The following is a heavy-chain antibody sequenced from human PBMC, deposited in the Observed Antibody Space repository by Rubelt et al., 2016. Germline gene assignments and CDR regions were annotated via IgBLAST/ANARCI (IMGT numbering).Heavy chain of an antibody. D-gene: IGHD6-19*01. Sequence: NWVRQAPGKGLEWVGRIKSKTDGGTTDYAAPVKGRFTISRHDSKNTLYLQMNSLKTEDTAVYYCTTDFKGSVDKAVATLRGVYWGQGTLVTVSS. CDR2: IKSKTDGGTT. CDR3: TTDFKGSVDKAVATLRGVY. J-gene: IGHJ4*02. V-gene: IGHV3-15*07.